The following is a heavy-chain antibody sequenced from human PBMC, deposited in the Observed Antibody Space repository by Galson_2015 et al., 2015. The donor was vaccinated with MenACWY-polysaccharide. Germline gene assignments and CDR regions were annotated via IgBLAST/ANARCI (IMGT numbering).Heavy chain of an antibody. D-gene: IGHD2-21*01. J-gene: IGHJ6*02. Sequence: SETLSLTCGISGDSITSASFDGAWMRQPPGKGLEWIGSMSYRGNTYYNPSLKSRVTMSVDMSKNQFSLDLTSVTAADTAVYYCGRVCGSGRCLDVWGQGTTVTVSS. CDR3: GRVCGSGRCLDV. CDR1: GDSITSASFD. V-gene: IGHV4-39*07. CDR2: MSYRGNT.